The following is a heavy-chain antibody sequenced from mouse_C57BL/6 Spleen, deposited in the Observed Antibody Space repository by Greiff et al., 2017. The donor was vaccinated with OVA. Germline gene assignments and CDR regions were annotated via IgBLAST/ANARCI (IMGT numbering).Heavy chain of an antibody. CDR3: AREDGIFDY. V-gene: IGHV1-76*01. CDR2: IYPGSGNT. J-gene: IGHJ2*01. Sequence: QVHVKQSGAELVRPGASVKLSCKASGYTFTDYYINWVKQRPGQGLEWIARIYPGSGNTYYNEKFKGKATLTAEKSSSTAYMQLSSLTSEDSAVYFCAREDGIFDYWGQGTTLTVSS. CDR1: GYTFTDYY. D-gene: IGHD2-1*01.